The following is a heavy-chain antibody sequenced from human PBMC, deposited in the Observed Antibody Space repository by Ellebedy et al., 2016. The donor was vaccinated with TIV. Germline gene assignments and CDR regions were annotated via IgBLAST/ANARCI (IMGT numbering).Heavy chain of an antibody. CDR1: GFRFSSYG. CDR2: ILYDGSDK. D-gene: IGHD4-17*01. CDR3: AKGHGDFANNFDN. J-gene: IGHJ4*02. V-gene: IGHV3-30*18. Sequence: GESLKISCTASGFRFSSYGMNWVRQAPGKGLEWVALILYDGSDKYYADSVKGRFTISRDNSKNMVFLQMNSLRGEDTAVYYCAKGHGDFANNFDNWGQGTLVTVSS.